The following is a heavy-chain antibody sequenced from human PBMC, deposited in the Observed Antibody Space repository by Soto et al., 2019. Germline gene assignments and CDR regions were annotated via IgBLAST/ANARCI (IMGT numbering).Heavy chain of an antibody. D-gene: IGHD3-3*02. Sequence: QLQLQESGPGLVKPSETLSLTCTVSGGSISSSSYYWGWIRQPPGKGLEWIGSIYYNGSTYYNPSLKSRVTISVDTSQNQFSLKLSSVTAADTAVYYCASPKIAFYNWFDPWGQGTLVTVSS. CDR1: GGSISSSSYY. V-gene: IGHV4-39*01. CDR3: ASPKIAFYNWFDP. J-gene: IGHJ5*02. CDR2: IYYNGST.